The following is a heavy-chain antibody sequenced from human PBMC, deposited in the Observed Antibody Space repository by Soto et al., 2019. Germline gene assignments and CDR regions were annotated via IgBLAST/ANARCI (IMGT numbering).Heavy chain of an antibody. CDR1: GFTFSSYG. V-gene: IGHV3-30*18. CDR3: AKDLSRSGWTTNWFDP. Sequence: GGSLRLSCAASGFTFSSYGMHWVRQAPGKGLEWVAVISYDGSNKYYADSVKGRFTISRDNSKNTLYLQMNSLRAEDTAVYYCAKDLSRSGWTTNWFDPWGQGTLVTVSS. D-gene: IGHD6-19*01. J-gene: IGHJ5*02. CDR2: ISYDGSNK.